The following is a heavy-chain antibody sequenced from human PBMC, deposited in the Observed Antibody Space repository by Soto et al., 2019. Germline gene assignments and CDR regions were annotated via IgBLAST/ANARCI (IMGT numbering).Heavy chain of an antibody. CDR1: GLTFSSYD. V-gene: IGHV3-48*03. Sequence: GGSLILSCAASGLTFSSYDMNWFRQAPGKGLEWVSYISSSGRTIYYADSVKGRFTISRDNAKNSMYLQMNSLRAEDTAVYYCWYYYYGMYVWGQGNTATVS. J-gene: IGHJ6*02. CDR3: WYYYYGMYV. CDR2: ISSSGRTI.